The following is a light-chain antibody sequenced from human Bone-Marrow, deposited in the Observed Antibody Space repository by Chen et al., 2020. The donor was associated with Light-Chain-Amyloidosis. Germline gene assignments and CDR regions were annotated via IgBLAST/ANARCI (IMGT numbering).Light chain of an antibody. J-gene: IGLJ3*02. CDR1: SGSIATHY. CDR3: QSYQGSSQGV. CDR2: EDD. Sequence: NFMLTQPHSVSESPRKTVIISFTRSSGSIATHYVPWYQQRPGSSPTTVIYEDDQRPSGVPDRFSGSIDRSSNSASLTISGLKTEDEADYYCQSYQGSSQGVFGGGTKLTVL. V-gene: IGLV6-57*01.